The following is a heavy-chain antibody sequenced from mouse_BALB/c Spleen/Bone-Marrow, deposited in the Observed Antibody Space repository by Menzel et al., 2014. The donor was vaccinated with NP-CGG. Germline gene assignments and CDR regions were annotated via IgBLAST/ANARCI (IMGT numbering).Heavy chain of an antibody. CDR2: INCSGST. D-gene: IGHD1-1*01. J-gene: IGHJ1*01. Sequence: EVQLQQSGPSLVKPSQTLSLTCSVTGDSINSGYWNWIRKFPGNKLDYMGYINCSGSTYYNPSLKSRISITRDTSKNQYYLQLNSVTTEDTATYYCAIITTAWYFDVWGAGTTVTVSS. CDR3: AIITTAWYFDV. CDR1: GDSINSGY. V-gene: IGHV3-8*02.